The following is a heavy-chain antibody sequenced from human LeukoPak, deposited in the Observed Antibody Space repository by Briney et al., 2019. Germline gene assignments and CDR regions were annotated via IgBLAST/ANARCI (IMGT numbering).Heavy chain of an antibody. J-gene: IGHJ4*02. V-gene: IGHV4-31*03. CDR1: GGSINSGGYY. CDR3: AREGAGYSRY. CDR2: IYYSGST. D-gene: IGHD1-26*01. Sequence: PSKTLSLTCTVSGGSINSGGYYWSWIRQHPGKGLEWIGYIYYSGSTYYNPSLKSRVTISLDTSKNQFSLKLSSVTAADTAVYYCAREGAGYSRYWGQGTLVTVSS.